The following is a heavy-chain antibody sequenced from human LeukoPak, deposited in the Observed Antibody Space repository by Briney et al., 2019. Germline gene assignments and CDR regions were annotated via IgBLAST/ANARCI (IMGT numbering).Heavy chain of an antibody. CDR1: GGTFSSYA. V-gene: IGHV1-69*05. J-gene: IGHJ4*02. D-gene: IGHD6-13*01. Sequence: SVKISCKASGGTFSSYAISWVRQAPGQGLEWMGRIIPIFGTANYAQKFQGRVTMTRDTSISTAYMELSRLRSDDTAVYYCASEGAAAGKFDYWGQGTLVTVSS. CDR2: IIPIFGTA. CDR3: ASEGAAAGKFDY.